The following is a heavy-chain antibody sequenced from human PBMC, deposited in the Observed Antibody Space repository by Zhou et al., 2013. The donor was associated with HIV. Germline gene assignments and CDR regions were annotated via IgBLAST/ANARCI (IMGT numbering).Heavy chain of an antibody. D-gene: IGHD3-22*01. CDR3: ARDPSNTSGYFTYFDY. J-gene: IGHJ4*02. CDR1: GYTFTGYY. V-gene: IGHV1-18*04. Sequence: QVQLVQSGTEMKKSGASMKVSCQTSGYTFTGYYIHWVRQAPGQGLEWMGWISAYNGDTKYAQKLQGRVTMTTDTSTSTAYMELRSLRSDDTAVYYCARDPSNTSGYFTYFDYWGQGTLVTVSS. CDR2: ISAYNGDT.